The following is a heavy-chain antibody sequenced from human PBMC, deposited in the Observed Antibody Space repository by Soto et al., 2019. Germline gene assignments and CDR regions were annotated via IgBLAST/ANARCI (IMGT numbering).Heavy chain of an antibody. J-gene: IGHJ4*02. CDR1: GYTLSEVS. Sequence: ASVKVSCKVSGYTLSEVSMHWVRQAPGKGLEWMGGFDPEDGETIYAQKFQGRVTMTEDTSTDTAYMELSSLRSEDTAVYYCATDPGCNYVMGIDHWGQGTQVTVSS. V-gene: IGHV1-24*01. CDR2: FDPEDGET. D-gene: IGHD3-10*02. CDR3: ATDPGCNYVMGIDH.